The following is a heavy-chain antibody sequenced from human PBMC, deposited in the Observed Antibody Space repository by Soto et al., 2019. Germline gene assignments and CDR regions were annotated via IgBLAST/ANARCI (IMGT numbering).Heavy chain of an antibody. CDR3: ARVRYEGGDYVNNWFDP. J-gene: IGHJ5*02. CDR1: GGSISSYY. Sequence: PSETLSLTCTVSGGSISSYYWSWIRQPPGKGLEWIGYIYYSGSTNYNPSLKSRVTISVDTSKNQFSLKLSSVTAADTAVYYCARVRYEGGDYVNNWFDPWGQGTLVTVSS. CDR2: IYYSGST. D-gene: IGHD4-17*01. V-gene: IGHV4-59*01.